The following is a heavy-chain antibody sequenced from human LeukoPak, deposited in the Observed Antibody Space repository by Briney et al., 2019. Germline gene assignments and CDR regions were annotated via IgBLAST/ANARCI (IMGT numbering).Heavy chain of an antibody. CDR3: ARTYCSGGSCYPFGY. J-gene: IGHJ4*02. CDR1: GGSFSGYY. D-gene: IGHD2-15*01. V-gene: IGHV4-34*01. Sequence: SETLSLTCAVYGGSFSGYYWSWIRQPPGKGLEWIGEIDHSGSTNYNPSLKSRVTISVDTSKNQFSLKLSSVTAADTAVYYCARTYCSGGSCYPFGYWGQGTLVTVSS. CDR2: IDHSGST.